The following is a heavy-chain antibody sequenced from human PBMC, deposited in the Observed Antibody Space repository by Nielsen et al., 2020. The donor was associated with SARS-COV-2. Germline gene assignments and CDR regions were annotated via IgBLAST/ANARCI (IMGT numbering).Heavy chain of an antibody. CDR3: ARAGGPGVVVTAEGLDY. D-gene: IGHD2-21*02. J-gene: IGHJ4*02. Sequence: GESLKISCAASGFTFSSYGMHWVRQAPGKGLEWVAVIWYDGSNKYYADSVKGRFTISRDNAKNSLYLQMNSLRAEDTAVYYCARAGGPGVVVTAEGLDYWGQGTLVTVSS. CDR2: IWYDGSNK. CDR1: GFTFSSYG. V-gene: IGHV3-33*01.